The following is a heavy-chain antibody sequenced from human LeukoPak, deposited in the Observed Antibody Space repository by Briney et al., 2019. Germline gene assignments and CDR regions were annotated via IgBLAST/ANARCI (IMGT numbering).Heavy chain of an antibody. J-gene: IGHJ4*02. Sequence: GASVKVSCKASGYTFTSYYMHWVRQAPGQGLEWIGIINPSGGSTSYAQKFQGRVTMTRDMSTSTVYMELSSLRSEDTAVYYCARALYYYDSSDYWGQGTLVTVSS. V-gene: IGHV1-46*01. CDR1: GYTFTSYY. CDR3: ARALYYYDSSDY. CDR2: INPSGGST. D-gene: IGHD3-22*01.